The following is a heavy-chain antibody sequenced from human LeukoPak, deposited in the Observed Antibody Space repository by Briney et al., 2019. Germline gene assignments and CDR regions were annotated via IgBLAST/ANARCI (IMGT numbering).Heavy chain of an antibody. V-gene: IGHV3-30*18. CDR3: AKEGGDYDGGFLDY. Sequence: GGSLRLSCAASGFTFSSYGMHWVRQAPGKGLEWVAVIPYDGSNKYYADSVKGRFTISRDNSKNTLYLQMNSLRAEDTAVYYCAKEGGDYDGGFLDYWGQGTLVTVSS. J-gene: IGHJ4*02. CDR1: GFTFSSYG. CDR2: IPYDGSNK. D-gene: IGHD4-17*01.